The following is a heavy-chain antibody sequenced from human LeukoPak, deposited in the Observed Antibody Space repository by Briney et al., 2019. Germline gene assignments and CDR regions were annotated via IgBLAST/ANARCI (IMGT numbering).Heavy chain of an antibody. V-gene: IGHV1-18*01. Sequence: ASVKVSCKASGHTFPSFGISWVRQPSGQALEWMGWISAYNGNTKYAQKLQGRVTMTTDTSTSTAYMELRSLRSDDTAVYYCARGGYSGYDLDYWGQGTLVTVSS. D-gene: IGHD5-12*01. J-gene: IGHJ4*02. CDR3: ARGGYSGYDLDY. CDR1: GHTFPSFG. CDR2: ISAYNGNT.